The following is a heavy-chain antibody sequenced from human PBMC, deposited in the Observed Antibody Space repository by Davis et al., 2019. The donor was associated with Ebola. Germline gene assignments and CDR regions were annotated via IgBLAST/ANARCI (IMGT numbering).Heavy chain of an antibody. CDR1: GFTSSDYY. V-gene: IGHV3-11*01. J-gene: IGHJ4*02. D-gene: IGHD6-13*01. CDR3: ARDSYSSSCIDY. CDR2: ISSSGSTI. Sequence: GGSLRLSCAASGFTSSDYYMRWIRQAPGKGLEWVSYISSSGSTIYYADSVKGRFTISRDNAKNSLYLQMNSLRAEDTAVYYCARDSYSSSCIDYWGQGTLVTVSS.